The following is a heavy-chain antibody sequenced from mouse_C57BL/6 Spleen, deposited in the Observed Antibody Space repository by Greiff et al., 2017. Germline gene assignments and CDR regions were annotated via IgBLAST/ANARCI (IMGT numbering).Heavy chain of an antibody. CDR3: AGQYDYDVAWFAY. Sequence: EVMLVEPGGDLVKPGGSLKLSCAASGFTFSSYGMSWVRQTPDKRLEWVATISSGGSYTYYPDSVKGRFTISRDNAKNTLYLQMSSLKSEDTAMYYCAGQYDYDVAWFAYWGQGTLVTVSA. D-gene: IGHD2-4*01. CDR2: ISSGGSYT. CDR1: GFTFSSYG. J-gene: IGHJ3*01. V-gene: IGHV5-6*01.